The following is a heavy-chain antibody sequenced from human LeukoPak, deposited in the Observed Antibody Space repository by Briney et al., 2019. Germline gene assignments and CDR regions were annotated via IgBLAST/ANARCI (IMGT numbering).Heavy chain of an antibody. CDR1: GYTLTELS. D-gene: IGHD2-21*02. CDR3: ATDLSYCGGDCYSE. CDR2: FDPEDGET. Sequence: GASVKVSCKVSGYTLTELSMHWVRQAPGKGLEWMGGFDPEDGETIYAQEFQGRVTMTEDTSTDTAYMELSSLRSEDTAVYYCATDLSYCGGDCYSERGQGTLVTVSS. V-gene: IGHV1-24*01. J-gene: IGHJ4*02.